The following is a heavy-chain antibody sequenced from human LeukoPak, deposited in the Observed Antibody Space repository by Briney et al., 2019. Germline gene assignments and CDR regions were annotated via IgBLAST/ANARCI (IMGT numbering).Heavy chain of an antibody. Sequence: GGSLRLSCAASGFAFDIYWMTWVRQAPGKGLEWVANIKKDGSVRPYVDAARGRFAVSRDNAKNSLYLQMNSLRADDTAVYYCVSLRVSTVRDSFDLWGQGTMVTVSS. CDR1: GFAFDIYW. CDR2: IKKDGSVR. CDR3: VSLRVSTVRDSFDL. D-gene: IGHD3-10*01. J-gene: IGHJ3*01. V-gene: IGHV3-7*01.